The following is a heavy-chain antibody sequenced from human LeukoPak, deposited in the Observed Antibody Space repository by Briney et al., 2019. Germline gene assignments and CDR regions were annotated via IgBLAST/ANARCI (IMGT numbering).Heavy chain of an antibody. V-gene: IGHV1-8*02. D-gene: IGHD5-12*01. CDR3: ARSPSGYPTDY. CDR2: INAGSGNT. Sequence: ASVKVSCKASGYTFTSYAMHWVRQAPGQRLEWMGWINAGSGNTGYAQKFQGRVTMTRNTSISTAYMELSSLRSEDTAVYYCARSPSGYPTDYWGQGTLVTVSS. CDR1: GYTFTSYA. J-gene: IGHJ4*02.